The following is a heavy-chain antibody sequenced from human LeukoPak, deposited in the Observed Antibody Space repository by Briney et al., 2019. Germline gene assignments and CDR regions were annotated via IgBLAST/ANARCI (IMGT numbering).Heavy chain of an antibody. CDR3: ARIFSGIAVAGTVNWFDP. CDR1: GGSITSYY. Sequence: PSETLSLTCTVSGGSITSYYWSWIRQPPGKGLEWIGYIYYRGSTNHNPSLTSRVTISVDTSKNQFSLKLSSVTAADTAVYYCARIFSGIAVAGTVNWFDPWGQGTLVTVSS. CDR2: IYYRGST. V-gene: IGHV4-59*01. J-gene: IGHJ5*02. D-gene: IGHD6-19*01.